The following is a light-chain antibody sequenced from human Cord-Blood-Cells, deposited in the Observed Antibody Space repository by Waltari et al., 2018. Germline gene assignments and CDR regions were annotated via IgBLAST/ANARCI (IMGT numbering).Light chain of an antibody. J-gene: IGLJ3*02. CDR1: SSCGGGDDP. Sequence: QSPLTQPAPVSGSPGQSITISCTGTSSCGGGDDPVSWYQQHPGKAPKLMIDDVSKRPSGVSNRFSGSKSGNAASLTISGLQAEDEADYYCSSYTSSSTWVFGGGTKLTVL. CDR2: DVS. V-gene: IGLV2-14*01. CDR3: SSYTSSSTWV.